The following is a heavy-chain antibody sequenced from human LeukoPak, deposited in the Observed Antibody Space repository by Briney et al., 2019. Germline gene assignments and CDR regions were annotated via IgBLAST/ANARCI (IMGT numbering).Heavy chain of an antibody. D-gene: IGHD6-19*01. CDR3: ARLLPVGEQWLGFDY. CDR1: GFTFSSYS. CDR2: ISTSSSNI. Sequence: GGSLRLSCADSGFTFSSYSMNWVRQAPGKGLEWVSYISTSSSNIYYADSVKGRFTISRDNAKNSLYLQMNSLRAEDTAVYYCARLLPVGEQWLGFDYWGQGTLVTVSS. V-gene: IGHV3-48*04. J-gene: IGHJ4*02.